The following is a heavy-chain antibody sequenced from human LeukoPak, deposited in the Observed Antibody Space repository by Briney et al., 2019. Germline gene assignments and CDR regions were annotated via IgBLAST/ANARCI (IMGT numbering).Heavy chain of an antibody. CDR1: GFTFGTYG. CDR3: TRYSGRTDY. D-gene: IGHD5-18*01. J-gene: IGHJ4*02. CDR2: IRSKTFGGTT. Sequence: PGRSLRLSCTSSGFTFGTYGVSWFRQAPGKGLEWVAFIRSKTFGGTTEYAASVEGRFTISRDDSKSIAYLQMNSLKTEDTAVYYCTRYSGRTDYWGQGTLVTVSS. V-gene: IGHV3-49*03.